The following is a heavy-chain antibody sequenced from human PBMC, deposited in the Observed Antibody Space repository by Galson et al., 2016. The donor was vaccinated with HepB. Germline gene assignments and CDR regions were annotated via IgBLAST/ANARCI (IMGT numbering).Heavy chain of an antibody. J-gene: IGHJ4*02. CDR1: GYRFTDFW. V-gene: IGHV5-51*01. CDR2: IWPGDSDG. Sequence: QSGAEVKKPGESLKISCKGSGYRFTDFWIGWVRQMPGKGLEWMGIIWPGDSDGRYSPSFQGQVTMSVDKSLSTAYLQWNSLQASDSAMYFCARRGSGGWYPFDSRGQGTLVTVSS. D-gene: IGHD6-19*01. CDR3: ARRGSGGWYPFDS.